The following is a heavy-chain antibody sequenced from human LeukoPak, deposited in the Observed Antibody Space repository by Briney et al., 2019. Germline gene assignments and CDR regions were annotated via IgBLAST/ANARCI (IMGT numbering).Heavy chain of an antibody. CDR2: IDQSGNT. Sequence: PSETLTLTCAPCVGSYNLGFWTWARQFTGKGLEWLGEIDQSGNTNYNPSLKSRVTMSFDMSNNQFSLKLKSVNVADTAVYFCARGFIAVAGTALNWFDPWGPGTQVTVSS. J-gene: IGHJ5*02. CDR1: VGSYNLGF. D-gene: IGHD6-19*01. V-gene: IGHV4-34*01. CDR3: ARGFIAVAGTALNWFDP.